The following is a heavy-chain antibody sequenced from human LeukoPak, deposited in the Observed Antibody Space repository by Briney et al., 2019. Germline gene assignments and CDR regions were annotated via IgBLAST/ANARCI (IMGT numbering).Heavy chain of an antibody. D-gene: IGHD6-19*01. CDR1: GGSVSNYY. V-gene: IGHV4-4*09. J-gene: IGHJ4*02. CDR2: IYTSGST. CDR3: ARALAGPYFFDY. Sequence: SDTLSLTCTVSGGSVSNYYCSWIRQPPGKALEWIGFIYTSGSTNYNPSLKSRVTMSVGTSKNQFSLNLSSVTAADTAVYYCARALAGPYFFDYWGQGTLVTVSS.